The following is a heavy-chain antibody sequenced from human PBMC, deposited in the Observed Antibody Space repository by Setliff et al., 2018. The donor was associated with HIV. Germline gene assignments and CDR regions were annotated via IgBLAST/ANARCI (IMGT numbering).Heavy chain of an antibody. CDR1: GHTFTNYD. CDR2: MNPNSGVS. V-gene: IGHV1-8*01. Sequence: ASVKVSCKPPGHTFTNYDIHWMRRAPGQGLEWMGWMNPNSGVSGYALKFQGRVIMTRDTSISTAYMELSSLTSADTAVYYCASGKGVRGVIITGGLDVWGKGTTVTVSS. D-gene: IGHD3-10*01. J-gene: IGHJ6*04. CDR3: ASGKGVRGVIITGGLDV.